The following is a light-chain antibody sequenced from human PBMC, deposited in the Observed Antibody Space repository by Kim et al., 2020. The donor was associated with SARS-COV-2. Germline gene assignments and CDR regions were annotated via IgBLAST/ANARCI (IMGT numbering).Light chain of an antibody. CDR2: DTS. V-gene: IGKV3-11*01. CDR1: QSISTY. CDR3: LQRYNWPPHT. Sequence: EIVLTQSPATLSLSPGDRATLSCRASQSISTYLAWYQQKPGQAPRLLIYDTSHRATGIPARFSGSGSGTDFTLTISSLEPEDFAVYYCLQRYNWPPHTFGQGTKVDIK. J-gene: IGKJ2*01.